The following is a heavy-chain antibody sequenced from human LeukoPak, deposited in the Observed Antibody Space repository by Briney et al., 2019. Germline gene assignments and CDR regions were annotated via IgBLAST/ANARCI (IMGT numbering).Heavy chain of an antibody. V-gene: IGHV3-23*01. CDR1: GFTFSSYA. CDR2: ICCSGGST. D-gene: IGHD2-15*01. Sequence: GGSLRLSCAASGFTFSSYAMSWVRQAPGKGLEWVSAICCSGGSTYYADSVKGRFTISRDNSKNTLYLQMNSLRAEDTAVYYCAKDRGLGYCSRGSCFIYPHWGQGTLVTVSS. J-gene: IGHJ4*02. CDR3: AKDRGLGYCSRGSCFIYPH.